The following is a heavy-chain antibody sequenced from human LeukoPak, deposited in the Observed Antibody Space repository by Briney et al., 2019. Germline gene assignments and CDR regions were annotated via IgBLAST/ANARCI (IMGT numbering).Heavy chain of an antibody. J-gene: IGHJ4*02. D-gene: IGHD3-16*01. V-gene: IGHV1-18*01. CDR2: INPNSGGT. CDR1: GYTFTSHV. CDR3: ARADHRLGEGFDY. Sequence: ASVKVSCKASGYTFTSHVINWVRQAPGQGLEWMGWINPNSGGTNYAQKLQARVTMTTDTSTSTAYMELRSLRSDDTAVYYCARADHRLGEGFDYWGQGTLVTVSS.